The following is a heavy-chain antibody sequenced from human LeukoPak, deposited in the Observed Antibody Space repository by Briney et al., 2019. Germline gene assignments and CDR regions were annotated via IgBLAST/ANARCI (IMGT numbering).Heavy chain of an antibody. V-gene: IGHV3-15*01. CDR2: IKSKTDGGTT. CDR3: ARGYHSFDS. D-gene: IGHD1-14*01. J-gene: IGHJ4*02. Sequence: SWIRQPPGKGLEWVGRIKSKTDGGTTDYAAPVKGRFTISRDDSKNTLYLQMNSLKTEDTAVYYCARGYHSFDSWGQGTLVTVSS.